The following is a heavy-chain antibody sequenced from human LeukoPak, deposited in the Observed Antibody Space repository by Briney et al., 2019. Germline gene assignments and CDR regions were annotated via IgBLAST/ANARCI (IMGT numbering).Heavy chain of an antibody. Sequence: TGGSLRLSCAASGFTFSTYAMSWVRQAPGKGLEWVSAISGSADSTYYADSVKGQFAISRDNSKNTLYLQMNSLRAEDTAVYYCAKVGYSSGWYRDYWGQGTLVTVSS. V-gene: IGHV3-23*01. CDR3: AKVGYSSGWYRDY. CDR1: GFTFSTYA. D-gene: IGHD6-19*01. J-gene: IGHJ4*02. CDR2: ISGSADST.